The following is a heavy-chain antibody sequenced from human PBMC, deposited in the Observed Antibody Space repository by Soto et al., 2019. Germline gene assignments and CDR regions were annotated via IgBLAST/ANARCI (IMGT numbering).Heavy chain of an antibody. CDR3: AKSPVDFWSGYLSDAFDI. Sequence: EVQLLESGGGLVQPGGSLRLSCAASGFTFSSYAMSWVRQAPGKGLEWVSALRGSGGSTYYADSVKGRFTISRDNSKNTLYLQMNGLRTEDTAVYYCAKSPVDFWSGYLSDAFDIWGQGTMVTGSS. CDR2: LRGSGGST. J-gene: IGHJ3*02. V-gene: IGHV3-23*01. CDR1: GFTFSSYA. D-gene: IGHD3-3*01.